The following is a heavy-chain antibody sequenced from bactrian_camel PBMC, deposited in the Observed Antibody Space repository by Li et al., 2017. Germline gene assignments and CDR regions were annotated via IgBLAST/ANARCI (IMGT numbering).Heavy chain of an antibody. D-gene: IGHD1*01. J-gene: IGHJ4*01. Sequence: HVQLVESGGGSVQPGGSLTLSCSASGFNYNRYCQAWFRQAPGKEREGVGAMDRYGPTNYADSVKGRFTISRDNAKNTVYLQMNSLKPEDTAMYYCVATWDSLRCLEFTAEYWGQGTQVTVS. CDR3: VATWDSLRCLEFTAEY. CDR1: GFNYNRYC. CDR2: MDRYGPT. V-gene: IGHV3S9*01.